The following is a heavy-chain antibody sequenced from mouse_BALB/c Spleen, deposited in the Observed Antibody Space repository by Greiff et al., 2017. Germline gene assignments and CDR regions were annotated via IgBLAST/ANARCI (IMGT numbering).Heavy chain of an antibody. Sequence: QVQLQQSGAELMKPGASVKISCKATGYTFSSYWIEWVKQRPGHGLEWIGEILPGSGSTNYNEKFKGKATFTADTSSNTAYMQLSSLTSEDSAVYYCARGITTGYYAMDYWGQGTSVTVSS. CDR3: ARGITTGYYAMDY. CDR2: ILPGSGST. D-gene: IGHD2-4*01. CDR1: GYTFSSYW. J-gene: IGHJ4*01. V-gene: IGHV1-9*01.